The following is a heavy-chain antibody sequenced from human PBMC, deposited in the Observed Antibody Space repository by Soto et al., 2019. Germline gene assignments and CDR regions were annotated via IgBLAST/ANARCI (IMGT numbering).Heavy chain of an antibody. CDR1: GFTFSSYG. CDR2: IWYDGSNK. CDR3: ARGTQWLGLDY. D-gene: IGHD3-22*01. V-gene: IGHV3-33*01. Sequence: QVQLVESGGGVVQPGRSLRLSCAASGFTFSSYGMHWVRQAPGKGLEGVAVIWYDGSNKYYADSVKGRFTISRDNSKNTLYLQMNSLRAEDTAVYYCARGTQWLGLDYWGQGTLVTVSS. J-gene: IGHJ4*02.